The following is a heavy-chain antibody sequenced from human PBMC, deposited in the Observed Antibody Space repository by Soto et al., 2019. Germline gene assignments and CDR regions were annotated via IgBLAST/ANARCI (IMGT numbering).Heavy chain of an antibody. V-gene: IGHV4-59*01. CDR2: IYYSGSTSGST. J-gene: IGHJ5*02. CDR3: ARAGSLDYYDSSAYYADH. D-gene: IGHD3-22*01. CDR1: GGSISSYY. Sequence: SETLSLTCSVSGGSISSYYWNWIRQPPGKGLEWIGYIYYSGSTSGSTNYIPSLKSRVTISVDTSKNQFSLQLSSVTAADTAVYYCARAGSLDYYDSSAYYADHWGQGTLVTVSS.